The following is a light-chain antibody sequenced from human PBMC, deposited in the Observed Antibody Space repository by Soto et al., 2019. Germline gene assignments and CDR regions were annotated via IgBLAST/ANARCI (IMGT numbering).Light chain of an antibody. J-gene: IGKJ5*01. Sequence: EIVLTQSPGTLSLSPGERATLSCRASQSVSSSYLAWYQQKPGQAPRLIIYGASSRATGIPARFSGSGSGTDFTLTISSLEPEDFAVYYCQQRSNWPQITCGQGTRLEIK. CDR3: QQRSNWPQIT. CDR2: GAS. CDR1: QSVSSSY. V-gene: IGKV3D-20*02.